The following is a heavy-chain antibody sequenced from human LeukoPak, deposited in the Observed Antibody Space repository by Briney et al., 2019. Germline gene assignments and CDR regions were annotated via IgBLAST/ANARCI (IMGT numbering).Heavy chain of an antibody. V-gene: IGHV4-31*03. D-gene: IGHD3-10*01. CDR3: ARDHGAGPTDY. Sequence: SQTLSLTCTVSGGSINSGGFYWSWIHQHPGKGLEWIGYIYYSGSTYYNPSLKSRVTISVGTSKNQFSLRMSSVTAADTAVYFCARDHGAGPTDYWGQGTLVTVSS. CDR2: IYYSGST. J-gene: IGHJ4*02. CDR1: GGSINSGGFY.